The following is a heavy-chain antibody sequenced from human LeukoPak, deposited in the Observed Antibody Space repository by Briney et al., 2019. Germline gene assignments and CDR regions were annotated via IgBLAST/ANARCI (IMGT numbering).Heavy chain of an antibody. CDR1: GFTFDDYA. CDR3: ARGGDRYGDYDSYYYYYMDV. CDR2: ISWNSGSI. Sequence: GGSLRLSCAASGFTFDDYAMHWVRQAPGKGLEWVSGISWNSGSIGYADSVKGRFTISRDNAENSLYLQMNSLRAEDTAVYYCARGGDRYGDYDSYYYYYMDVWGKGTTVTVSS. D-gene: IGHD4-17*01. V-gene: IGHV3-9*01. J-gene: IGHJ6*03.